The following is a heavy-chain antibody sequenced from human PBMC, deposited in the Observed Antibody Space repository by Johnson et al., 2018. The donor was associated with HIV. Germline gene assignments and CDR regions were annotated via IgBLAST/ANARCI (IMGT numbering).Heavy chain of an antibody. CDR3: ARDFVAVGECTAFEI. CDR2: INWNGDKR. J-gene: IGHJ3*02. V-gene: IGHV3-20*04. Sequence: VQLVESGGSVIRPGGSLRLSCAASGFTFDDYGMSWVRQAPGKRLEWVSGINWNGDKRGYADSVKGRFTISRDNAKNSLFLQMNGLRAEDTALYYCARDFVAVGECTAFEIWGQGTMVTVSS. CDR1: GFTFDDYG. D-gene: IGHD3-16*01.